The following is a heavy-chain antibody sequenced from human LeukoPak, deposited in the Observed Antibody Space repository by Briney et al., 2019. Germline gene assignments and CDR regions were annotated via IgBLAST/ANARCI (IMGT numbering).Heavy chain of an antibody. Sequence: NPSETLSLTCSVSGGSISSNTYYWGWIRQPPGKGLEWIGSIDYSGRTYFNPSLRSRVTISVDTSKNQFSLKLSSVTAVDTAVYHCARHENRNYYNTNSYWNWFDPWGQGTLVTVSS. CDR1: GGSISSNTYY. D-gene: IGHD1-14*01. CDR3: ARHENRNYYNTNSYWNWFDP. V-gene: IGHV4-39*01. J-gene: IGHJ5*02. CDR2: IDYSGRT.